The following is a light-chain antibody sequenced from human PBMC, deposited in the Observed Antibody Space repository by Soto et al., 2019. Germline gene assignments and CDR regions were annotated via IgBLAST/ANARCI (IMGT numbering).Light chain of an antibody. CDR2: DVS. Sequence: QSALTQPASVSGSPGQSITISCTGTSSDVGGYHYVSWYQQYPGKAPKVMIYDVSNRPSGVSNRVSGSKSGNTASLTISGLQAEDEADYYCSSYTTSSTYVFGTGTKVTVL. CDR3: SSYTTSSTYV. V-gene: IGLV2-14*01. J-gene: IGLJ1*01. CDR1: SSDVGGYHY.